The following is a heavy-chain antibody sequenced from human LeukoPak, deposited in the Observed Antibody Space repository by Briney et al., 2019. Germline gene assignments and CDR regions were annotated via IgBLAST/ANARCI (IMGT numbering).Heavy chain of an antibody. CDR3: ARVPGTYYDILTGYTEAGFDY. Sequence: ASVKVSCKASGYTFTSYDINWVRQATGQGLEWMGWINPNSGNTGYAQKFQGRVTMTRDTSISTAYMEVSSLRSEDTAVYYCARVPGTYYDILTGYTEAGFDYWGQGTLVTVSS. J-gene: IGHJ4*02. V-gene: IGHV1-8*01. D-gene: IGHD3-9*01. CDR2: INPNSGNT. CDR1: GYTFTSYD.